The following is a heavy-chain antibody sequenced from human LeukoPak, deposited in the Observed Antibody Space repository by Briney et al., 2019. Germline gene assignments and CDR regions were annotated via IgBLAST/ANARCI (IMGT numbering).Heavy chain of an antibody. J-gene: IGHJ4*02. Sequence: GGSLRLSCSASGFTFRSFAMFWVRQAPGKVLEYVSAISSNGDSTHYTDSLRGRFTISRDNSKNTVDLQMNTLRPEDTAVYYCVKSPRRSPSAIYGDYGTYDSWGQGTLVTVSS. CDR1: GFTFRSFA. CDR2: ISSNGDST. D-gene: IGHD4-17*01. CDR3: VKSPRRSPSAIYGDYGTYDS. V-gene: IGHV3-64D*09.